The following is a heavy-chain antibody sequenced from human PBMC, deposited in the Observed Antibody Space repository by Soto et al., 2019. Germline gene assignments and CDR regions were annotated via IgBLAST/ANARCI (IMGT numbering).Heavy chain of an antibody. CDR1: GGSISSYY. D-gene: IGHD3-10*01. CDR3: ARGPMVRDLYGMDV. V-gene: IGHV4-59*01. Sequence: QVQLQESGPGLVKPSETLSLTCTVSGGSISSYYRSWILQPPGKGLEWIGYIYYSGSTNYNPSLKSRVTISVDTTKNQFSLKLSSVTAADTAVYYCARGPMVRDLYGMDVWGQGTTVTVSS. J-gene: IGHJ6*02. CDR2: IYYSGST.